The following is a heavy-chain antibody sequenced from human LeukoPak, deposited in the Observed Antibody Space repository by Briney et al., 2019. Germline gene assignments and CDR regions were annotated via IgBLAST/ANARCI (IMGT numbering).Heavy chain of an antibody. CDR3: ARGRALDY. CDR2: IYYSGST. V-gene: IGHV4-59*01. CDR1: GGSISSYY. J-gene: IGHJ4*02. Sequence: SETLSLTCTVSGGSISSYYWSWIRQPPGKGLEWIGYIYYSGSTNYNPSLKSRVSISVDTSKNQFSLKLSSVTAADTAVYYCARGRALDYWGQGTLVTVSS.